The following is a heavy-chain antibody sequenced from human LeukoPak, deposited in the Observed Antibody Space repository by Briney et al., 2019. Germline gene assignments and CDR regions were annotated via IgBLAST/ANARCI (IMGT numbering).Heavy chain of an antibody. CDR1: GYSFTSYW. J-gene: IGHJ4*02. Sequence: GESLKISCKGSGYSFTSYWIGWVRQMPGKGLEWMGIIYPGDSDTRYIPSFQGQVTISADKSITTAYLHWSSLKASDTAMYYCARQARYCSGGSCYKDYWGQGTLVTVSS. D-gene: IGHD2-15*01. CDR3: ARQARYCSGGSCYKDY. CDR2: IYPGDSDT. V-gene: IGHV5-51*01.